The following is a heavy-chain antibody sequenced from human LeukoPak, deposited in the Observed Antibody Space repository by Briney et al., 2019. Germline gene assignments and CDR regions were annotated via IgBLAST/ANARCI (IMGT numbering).Heavy chain of an antibody. CDR2: ISTSSSYI. CDR1: GFTFSRYS. CDR3: AKDDNWLQFES. J-gene: IGHJ5*01. Sequence: GGSLRLSCAASGFTFSRYSMNWVRQAPGKGLEWVSSISTSSSYIYYADSVKGRFTISRDNSKNTLYLQVISLRAEDTAVYYCAKDDNWLQFESWGQGTLVTVSS. V-gene: IGHV3-21*04. D-gene: IGHD5-24*01.